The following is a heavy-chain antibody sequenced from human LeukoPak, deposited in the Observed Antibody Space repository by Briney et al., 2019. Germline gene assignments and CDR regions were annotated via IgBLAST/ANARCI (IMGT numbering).Heavy chain of an antibody. V-gene: IGHV4-59*01. D-gene: IGHD2-15*01. J-gene: IGHJ3*02. CDR2: IYHSGST. CDR3: ARDSYHCSGGSCYLGAFDI. Sequence: SETLSLTCTVSGGSISSYYWSWIRQPPGKGLEWLGYIYHSGSTNQNPSLKSRLTMSVDTSKNQVSLKLSSVTAADTAVYYCARDSYHCSGGSCYLGAFDIWGQGTMVTVSS. CDR1: GGSISSYY.